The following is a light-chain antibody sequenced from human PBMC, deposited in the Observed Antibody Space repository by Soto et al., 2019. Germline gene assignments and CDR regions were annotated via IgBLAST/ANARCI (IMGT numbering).Light chain of an antibody. CDR1: QSVSSN. J-gene: IGKJ5*01. CDR2: GAS. Sequence: IVMTQSPGTLSVSPWERATLSWSASQSVSSNLAWYQQKPGQAPRLLIYGASSRATGIPDRFSGSGSGTDFTLTISRLEPEDFALYYCQHYQSGHPITFGQGTRLEIK. CDR3: QHYQSGHPIT. V-gene: IGKV3-20*01.